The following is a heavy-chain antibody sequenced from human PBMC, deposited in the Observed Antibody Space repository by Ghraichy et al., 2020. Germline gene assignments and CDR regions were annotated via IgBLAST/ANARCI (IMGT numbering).Heavy chain of an antibody. Sequence: GGSLRLSCAASGFTFSSYGMHWVRQAPGKGLEWVAVIWYDGSNKYYADSVKGRFTISRDNSKNTLYLQMNSLRAEDTAVYYCAREAYVVRYYYYYYYMDVWGKGTTVTVSS. J-gene: IGHJ6*03. CDR2: IWYDGSNK. CDR3: AREAYVVRYYYYYYYMDV. CDR1: GFTFSSYG. D-gene: IGHD2-15*01. V-gene: IGHV3-33*01.